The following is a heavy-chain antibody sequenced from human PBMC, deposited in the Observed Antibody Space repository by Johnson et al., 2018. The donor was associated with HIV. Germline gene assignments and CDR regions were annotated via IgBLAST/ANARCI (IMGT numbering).Heavy chain of an antibody. CDR2: INWNGDNT. Sequence: MLLVESGGNVVRPGGSLRLSCTASGFTFDDYGMSWVRQVPGKGLEWVSGINWNGDNTGYADSLKGRFTISRENAKNSLYLQMNSLEAEDTAWYYCARFLGYYDSNGYYFGDGFDVWGRGTMVTVSS. V-gene: IGHV3-20*04. CDR1: GFTFDDYG. D-gene: IGHD3-22*01. CDR3: ARFLGYYDSNGYYFGDGFDV. J-gene: IGHJ3*01.